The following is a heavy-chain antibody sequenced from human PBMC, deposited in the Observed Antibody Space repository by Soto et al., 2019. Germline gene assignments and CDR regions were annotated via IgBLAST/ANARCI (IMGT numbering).Heavy chain of an antibody. CDR2: IYPGDSDT. D-gene: IGHD5-12*01. Sequence: TGESLKISCKGSGYSFTSYWIGWVRQMPGKGLEWMGIIYPGDSDTRSSPSFQGQVTISADKSTSTAYLQWSSLKASDTAMYYCARRWLQLREFDYWGQGTLVTVSS. CDR3: ARRWLQLREFDY. CDR1: GYSFTSYW. J-gene: IGHJ4*02. V-gene: IGHV5-51*01.